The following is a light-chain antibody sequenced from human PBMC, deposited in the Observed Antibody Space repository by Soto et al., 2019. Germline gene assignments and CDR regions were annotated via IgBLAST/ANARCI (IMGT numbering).Light chain of an antibody. V-gene: IGLV2-8*01. J-gene: IGLJ1*01. CDR1: SSDVGGYNY. CDR3: SSYAGSNNLGV. CDR2: EVT. Sequence: QSVLTQPPSASGSPGQSVTISCTGTSSDVGGYNYVSWYQQHPGKAPQLMIYEVTKRPSGVPDRFSGSKSGNTASLTVSGLQAGDEADYYCSSYAGSNNLGVFGTGTKVTVL.